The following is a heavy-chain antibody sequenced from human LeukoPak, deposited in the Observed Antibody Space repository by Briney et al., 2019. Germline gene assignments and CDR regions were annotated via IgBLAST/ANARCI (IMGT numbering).Heavy chain of an antibody. D-gene: IGHD4-17*01. CDR3: ARDLAVPEPDHGEDGGG. CDR2: ISSSSSYI. V-gene: IGHV3-21*01. J-gene: IGHJ4*02. CDR1: GFTFSSYS. Sequence: GGSLRLSCAASGFTFSSYSMNWVRQAPGKGLEWVSSISSSSSYIYYADSVKGRFTISRDNAKNSLYLQMNSLRAEDTAVYYYARDLAVPEPDHGEDGGGWGQGPLVTVSS.